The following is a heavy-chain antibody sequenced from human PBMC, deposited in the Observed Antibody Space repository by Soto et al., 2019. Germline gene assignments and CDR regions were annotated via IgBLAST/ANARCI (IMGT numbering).Heavy chain of an antibody. Sequence: PGGSLRPSYAASGFTFSNVWMSWVRQAPGKGLEWAGRVKSKSDGATTDYAAPVKGRFTVSRDDSQNTLSLQMDSLKIEDTAVYFCTTAAGGMWGADYWGQGTPVTVSS. D-gene: IGHD1-26*01. V-gene: IGHV3-15*01. CDR2: VKSKSDGATT. CDR1: GFTFSNVW. J-gene: IGHJ4*02. CDR3: TTAAGGMWGADY.